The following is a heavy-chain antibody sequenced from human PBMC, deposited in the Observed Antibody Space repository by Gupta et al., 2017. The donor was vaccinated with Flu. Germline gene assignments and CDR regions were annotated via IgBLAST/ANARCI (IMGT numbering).Heavy chain of an antibody. J-gene: IGHJ4*02. CDR1: GFTFSGCG. V-gene: IGHV3-30*03. CDR3: ARETSGYKYDY. D-gene: IGHD3-3*01. CDR2: ISNYEISN. Sequence: QVQLVESGGGVVQPGRSLRLPCAAAGFTFSGCGMRGVRPGTGKGLEWVAAISNYEISNDYVDSVKGRFTISRDNSKNTLYLQVNSLRAEDTAVYYCARETSGYKYDYWGQGTLVTVSS.